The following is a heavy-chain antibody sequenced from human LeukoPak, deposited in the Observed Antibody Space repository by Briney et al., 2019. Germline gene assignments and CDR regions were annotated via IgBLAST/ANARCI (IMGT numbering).Heavy chain of an antibody. CDR2: IRQDGSEE. CDR3: ARGSGWYDSLDY. J-gene: IGHJ4*02. V-gene: IGHV3-7*01. D-gene: IGHD6-19*01. Sequence: GGSLRLSCAASGFTFSSYWMSWVRQAPGKGLEWVANIRQDGSEEYYVDSVKGRFTISRDNAKNSLYLQMNSLRGEDTAVYYCARGSGWYDSLDYWGQGTLVTVSS. CDR1: GFTFSSYW.